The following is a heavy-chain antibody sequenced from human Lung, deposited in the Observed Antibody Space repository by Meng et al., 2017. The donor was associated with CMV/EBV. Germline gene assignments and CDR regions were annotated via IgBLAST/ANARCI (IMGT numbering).Heavy chain of an antibody. J-gene: IGHJ4*02. D-gene: IGHD6-19*01. Sequence: ESLKISCAASGFTFRTYAMSCVRQVPGKGLEWVSSISGSGGTTHYVDSVKGRFTISKDTSRDTLYLQMNSLRAEDTAVYYCAKELHSGWSYYFDYWGQGALVTFSS. CDR2: ISGSGGTT. CDR3: AKELHSGWSYYFDY. V-gene: IGHV3-23*01. CDR1: GFTFRTYA.